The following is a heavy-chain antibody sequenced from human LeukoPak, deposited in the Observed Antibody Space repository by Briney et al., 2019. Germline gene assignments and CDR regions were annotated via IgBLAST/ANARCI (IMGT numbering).Heavy chain of an antibody. J-gene: IGHJ4*02. V-gene: IGHV3-66*01. CDR1: GFIFSDYG. D-gene: IGHD1-1*01. CDR2: IYSGGST. CDR3: ARARSTRYTPLYFDY. Sequence: PGGSLRPSCAASGFIFSDYGMHWVRQAPGKGLEWVSFIYSGGSTYYADSVKGRFTISRDNSKNTLYLQMNSLRAEDTAVYYCARARSTRYTPLYFDYWGQGTLVTVSS.